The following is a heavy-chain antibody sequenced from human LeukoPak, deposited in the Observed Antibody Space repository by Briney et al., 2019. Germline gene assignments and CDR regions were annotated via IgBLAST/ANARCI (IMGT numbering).Heavy chain of an antibody. J-gene: IGHJ4*02. V-gene: IGHV3-33*01. D-gene: IGHD6-19*01. CDR3: ARGLYINGWYYFDY. CDR1: GFTFSNYD. CDR2: ISYDGSNK. Sequence: GGSLRLSCAASGFTFSNYDMHWVRQAPGKGLEWVALISYDGSNKNYADSVKGRFTISSDNSKNTLFLQMNSLRAEDTAVYYCARGLYINGWYYFDYWGEGTLVTVSS.